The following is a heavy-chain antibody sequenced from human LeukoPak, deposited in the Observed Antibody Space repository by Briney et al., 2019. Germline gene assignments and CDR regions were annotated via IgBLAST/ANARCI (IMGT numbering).Heavy chain of an antibody. CDR2: ISSSSSTI. J-gene: IGHJ4*02. CDR3: AKDNDFWSGPESFGDY. CDR1: GFTFSSYS. D-gene: IGHD3-3*01. Sequence: PGGSLRLSCAASGFTFSSYSMNWVRQAPGKGLEWVSYISSSSSTIYYADSVKGRFTISRDNAKNSLYLQMNSLRAEDTAVYYCAKDNDFWSGPESFGDYWGQGTLVTVSS. V-gene: IGHV3-48*04.